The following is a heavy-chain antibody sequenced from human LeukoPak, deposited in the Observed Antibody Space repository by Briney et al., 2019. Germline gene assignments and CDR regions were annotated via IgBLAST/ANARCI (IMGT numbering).Heavy chain of an antibody. V-gene: IGHV4-59*01. CDR2: IYYSGST. D-gene: IGHD6-19*01. CDR1: GGSISSYY. J-gene: IGHJ4*02. Sequence: PSETLSLTCTVSGGSISSYYWSWVRQPPGKGLEWVGYIYYSGSTNYNPSLKSRATISVDTSKNQFSLKLSSVTAADTAVYYCAGSIAVAGIDYWGQGTLVTVSS. CDR3: AGSIAVAGIDY.